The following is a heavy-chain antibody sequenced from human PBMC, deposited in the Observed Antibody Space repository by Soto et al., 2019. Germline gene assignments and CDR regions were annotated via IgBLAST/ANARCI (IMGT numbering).Heavy chain of an antibody. CDR2: MNPNNGNT. D-gene: IGHD2-8*01. CDR1: GYTFTSYN. Sequence: QVQLVQSGAEVKKPGASVKVSCKASGYTFTSYNINWVRQATGQGLEWMGWMNPNNGNTGYAQNFQGRVTMTRDTSISTAYRELSSLGSEDTAVYYFARGPHPYFNYYWGQGTRVTVSS. V-gene: IGHV1-8*01. J-gene: IGHJ4*02. CDR3: ARGPHPYFNYY.